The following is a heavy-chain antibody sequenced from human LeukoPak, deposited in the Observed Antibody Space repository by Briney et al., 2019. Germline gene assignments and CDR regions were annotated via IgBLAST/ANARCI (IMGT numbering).Heavy chain of an antibody. D-gene: IGHD6-13*01. J-gene: IGHJ4*02. CDR3: TRGQRLVGD. Sequence: GGSLRLSCAASGFTFSSYAMSWVRQAPGKGLEWVSGISNSGASTYYADSVKGRFTISRDNSKNTLYLQMNSLRVEDTAVYYCTRGQRLVGDWGQGTLVTVSS. CDR1: GFTFSSYA. V-gene: IGHV3-23*01. CDR2: ISNSGAST.